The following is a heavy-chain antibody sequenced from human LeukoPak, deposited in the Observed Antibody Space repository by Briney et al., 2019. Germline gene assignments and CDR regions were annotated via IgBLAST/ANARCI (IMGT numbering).Heavy chain of an antibody. D-gene: IGHD1-20*01. CDR2: INSDGSST. J-gene: IGHJ4*02. CDR1: GFTFSSYW. CDR3: AKDLLPYNWNDQTDY. Sequence: GGSLRLSCAASGFTFSSYWMHWVRQAPGKGLVWVSRINSDGSSTSYADSVKGRFTVSRDNSKNTLYLQMNSLRAEDTAVYYCAKDLLPYNWNDQTDYWGQGTLVTVSS. V-gene: IGHV3-74*01.